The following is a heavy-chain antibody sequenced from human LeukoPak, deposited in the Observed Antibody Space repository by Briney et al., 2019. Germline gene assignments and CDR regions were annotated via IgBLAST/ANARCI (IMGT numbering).Heavy chain of an antibody. CDR3: ARGIQLAHECYFDY. CDR2: IYHSGST. D-gene: IGHD5-18*01. Sequence: KASETLSLTCAVSGGSISSSNWWSWVRQPPGKGLEWIGEIYHSGSTNYNPSLKSRVTISVDKSKNQFSLKLSSVTAADTAVYYCARGIQLAHECYFDYWGQGTLVTVSS. CDR1: GGSISSSNW. V-gene: IGHV4-4*02. J-gene: IGHJ4*02.